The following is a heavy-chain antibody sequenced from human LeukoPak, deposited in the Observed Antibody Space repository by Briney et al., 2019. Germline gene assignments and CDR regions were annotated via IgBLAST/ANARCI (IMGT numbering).Heavy chain of an antibody. CDR3: AAYNWNDEGSWFDP. CDR2: IYYSGST. V-gene: IGHV4-39*01. Sequence: SETLSLTCTVSGGSISSSSYYWGWIRQPPGKGLEWIGSIYYSGSTYYNPSLKSRVTISVDTSKNQFSLKLSSGTAADTAVYYCAAYNWNDEGSWFDPWGQGTLVTVSS. D-gene: IGHD1-20*01. J-gene: IGHJ5*02. CDR1: GGSISSSSYY.